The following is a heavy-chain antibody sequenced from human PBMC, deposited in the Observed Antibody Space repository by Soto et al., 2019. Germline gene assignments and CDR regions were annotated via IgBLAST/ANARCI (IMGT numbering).Heavy chain of an antibody. Sequence: VASVKVCCKASGYSFTSLYINWVRQTAGQGLEWMGWMQPSTGRTGYAQKFQGRVTMTRDTSINTAYMELTTLTSDDTAFYYCARGVSAGVDYWGQGTLVTVSS. D-gene: IGHD1-26*01. CDR3: ARGVSAGVDY. V-gene: IGHV1-8*01. J-gene: IGHJ4*02. CDR1: GYSFTSLY. CDR2: MQPSTGRT.